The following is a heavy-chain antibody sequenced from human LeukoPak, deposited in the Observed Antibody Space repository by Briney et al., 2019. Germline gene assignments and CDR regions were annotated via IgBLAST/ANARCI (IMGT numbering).Heavy chain of an antibody. CDR3: ARGKVAAAGTDLDAFDI. Sequence: GESLKISCKGSGYNFTSYWIGWVRQLPGKGLEWMGIIYPGDSDTRYSPSFQGQVTISADKSISTAYLQWSSLKASDTAMYYCARGKVAAAGTDLDAFDIWGQGTMVTVSS. J-gene: IGHJ3*02. CDR1: GYNFTSYW. V-gene: IGHV5-51*01. D-gene: IGHD6-13*01. CDR2: IYPGDSDT.